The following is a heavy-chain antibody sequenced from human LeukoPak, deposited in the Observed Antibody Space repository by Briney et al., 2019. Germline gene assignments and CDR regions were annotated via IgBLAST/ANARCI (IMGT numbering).Heavy chain of an antibody. D-gene: IGHD4-17*01. CDR2: IYWNDDK. CDR3: AHMVNTVTMSWGAFDI. V-gene: IGHV2-5*01. J-gene: IGHJ3*02. CDR1: GFSLSTSGVG. Sequence: SRPTLVKPKQTLTLTCTFSGFSLSTSGVGVGWIRQPPGKALEWLALIYWNDDKRYRPSLNSRLTITKDTSKNQVVLIMTKMDPVDTATYYCAHMVNTVTMSWGAFDIWGQGTMVTVSS.